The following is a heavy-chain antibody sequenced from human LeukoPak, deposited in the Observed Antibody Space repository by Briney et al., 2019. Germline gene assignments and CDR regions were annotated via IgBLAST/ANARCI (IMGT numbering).Heavy chain of an antibody. CDR1: GFTFSSYA. Sequence: GRSLRLSCAASGFTFSSYAMHWVRQAPGKGLEWVAVISYDGSNKYYADSVKGRFTISRDNSKNTLYLQMNSLRAEDTAVYYCARARSSRDYMDVWGKGTTVTVSS. V-gene: IGHV3-30*04. CDR3: ARARSSRDYMDV. CDR2: ISYDGSNK. J-gene: IGHJ6*03. D-gene: IGHD6-13*01.